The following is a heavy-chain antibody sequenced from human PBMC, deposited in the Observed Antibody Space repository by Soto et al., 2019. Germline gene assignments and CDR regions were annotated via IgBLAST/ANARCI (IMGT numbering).Heavy chain of an antibody. V-gene: IGHV1-2*02. CDR1: VYPGPRHF. CDR2: INPNSGGT. Sequence: VSGTAVVYPGPRHFMHGVRQATGTGLEWMGWINPNSGGTNYAQKFQGRVTMTRDTSISTAYMELSRLRSDDTAVYYGARVLSSSSLSKNSYFDYWVQGTLVTVSS. CDR3: ARVLSSSSLSKNSYFDY. D-gene: IGHD6-6*01. J-gene: IGHJ4*02.